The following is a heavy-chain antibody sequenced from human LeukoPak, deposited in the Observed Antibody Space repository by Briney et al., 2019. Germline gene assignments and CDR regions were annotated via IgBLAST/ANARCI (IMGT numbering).Heavy chain of an antibody. D-gene: IGHD3-22*01. CDR3: ARDSSGYAEFDY. CDR2: ISRSGAGT. CDR1: GFTFSYYA. Sequence: GGSLRLSCSASGFTFSYYAMTWVRQAPGKGLEWVSAISRSGAGTYYGDSVKGRFTLSRDNSKNTLYLRMSSLRAEDTAVYYCARDSSGYAEFDYWGQGTLVTVSS. J-gene: IGHJ4*02. V-gene: IGHV3-23*01.